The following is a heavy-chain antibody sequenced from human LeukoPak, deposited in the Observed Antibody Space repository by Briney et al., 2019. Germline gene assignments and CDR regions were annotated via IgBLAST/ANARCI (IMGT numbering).Heavy chain of an antibody. Sequence: GGSLRLSCAASAFTFISYGMHCVSHAPGKWLGWVVVISYDVSNKYYPDSVKGRFTISRDNSKNTLYLQMNSLRAEDTAVYYCAKEGDTAMVTSALDYWGQGTLVTV. V-gene: IGHV3-30*18. CDR1: AFTFISYG. J-gene: IGHJ4*02. D-gene: IGHD5-18*01. CDR3: AKEGDTAMVTSALDY. CDR2: ISYDVSNK.